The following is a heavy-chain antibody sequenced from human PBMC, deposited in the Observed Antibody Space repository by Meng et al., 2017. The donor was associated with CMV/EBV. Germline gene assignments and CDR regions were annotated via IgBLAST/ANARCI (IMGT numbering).Heavy chain of an antibody. J-gene: IGHJ4*02. CDR1: GGTFSSSA. CDR2: IIPIFGTA. D-gene: IGHD5-24*01. Sequence: VQRVQPCAEVTKPGASVKVSCKASGGTFSSSAISWLRHAPGQGLEWMGGIIPIFGTANYAQKFQGRVTITADESTSTAYMELSSLRSEDTAVYYCARGVIEMATRVGLRYWGQGTLVTVSS. CDR3: ARGVIEMATRVGLRY. V-gene: IGHV1-69*12.